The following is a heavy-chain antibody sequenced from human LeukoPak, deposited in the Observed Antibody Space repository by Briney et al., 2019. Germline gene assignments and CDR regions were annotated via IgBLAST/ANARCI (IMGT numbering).Heavy chain of an antibody. J-gene: IGHJ4*02. CDR3: ARGPPTYYYGSGSYYNVD. CDR2: INPNSGGT. CDR1: GYTFIGYY. V-gene: IGHV1-2*02. Sequence: ASVKVSCKASGYTFIGYYMHWVRQAPGQGLEWMGWINPNSGGTNYAQKFQGRVTMTRDTSISTAYMELSRLRSDDTAVYYCARGPPTYYYGSGSYYNVDWGQGTLVTVSS. D-gene: IGHD3-10*01.